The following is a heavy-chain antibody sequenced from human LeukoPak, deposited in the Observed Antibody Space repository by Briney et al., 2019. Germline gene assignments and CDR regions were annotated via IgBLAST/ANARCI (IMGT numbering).Heavy chain of an antibody. J-gene: IGHJ4*02. CDR3: AREYYDSSAYNQEAIDY. CDR2: INPNSGGT. CDR1: GYTFTDYY. Sequence: VASVKVSCKASGYTFTDYYMHWVRQAPGQGLEWLGWINPNSGGTNYAQKFQGRVTMTRDTSISTAYMELSRLRSDDTDVYYCAREYYDSSAYNQEAIDYWGQGTLVTVSS. V-gene: IGHV1-2*02. D-gene: IGHD3-22*01.